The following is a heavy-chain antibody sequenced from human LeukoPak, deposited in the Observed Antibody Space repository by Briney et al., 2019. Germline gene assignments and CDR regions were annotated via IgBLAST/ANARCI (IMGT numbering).Heavy chain of an antibody. CDR1: GYTFTSYD. Sequence: ASVMVSCKASGYTFTSYDVNWVRQAPGQGLEWMGWMNPNSANTGYAQKFQGRVTITRNTSISTAYMELSSLRSEDTAVYYCARGRHGGSGSYYYGFYYYYYMDVWGKGTTVTVSS. J-gene: IGHJ6*03. CDR2: MNPNSANT. V-gene: IGHV1-8*03. CDR3: ARGRHGGSGSYYYGFYYYYYMDV. D-gene: IGHD3-10*01.